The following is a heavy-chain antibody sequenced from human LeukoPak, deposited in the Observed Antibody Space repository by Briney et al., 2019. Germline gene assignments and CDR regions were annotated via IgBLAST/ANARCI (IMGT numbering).Heavy chain of an antibody. CDR3: ARANWGSYDF. D-gene: IGHD7-27*01. V-gene: IGHV4-38-2*02. CDR2: IYHSGST. J-gene: IGHJ4*02. CDR1: GYSISSGYY. Sequence: SETLSLTCTVSGYSISSGYYWGWIRQPPGKGLEWIGSIYHSGSTYYNPSLKSRVTISVDTSKNQFSLKLSSVTAADTAVYYCARANWGSYDFWGQGTLVTVSS.